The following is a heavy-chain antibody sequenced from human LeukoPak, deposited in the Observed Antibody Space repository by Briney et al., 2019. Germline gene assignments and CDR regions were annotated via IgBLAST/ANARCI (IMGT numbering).Heavy chain of an antibody. V-gene: IGHV4-39*07. Sequence: PSETLSLTCTVSGGSISSSSYYWGWIRQPPGKGLEWIGSIYYSGSTYYNPSLKSRVTISVDTSKNQFSLKLSSVTAADTAVYYCARVDTAMVHFDYWGQGTLVTVSS. CDR2: IYYSGST. CDR1: GGSISSSSYY. D-gene: IGHD5-18*01. J-gene: IGHJ4*02. CDR3: ARVDTAMVHFDY.